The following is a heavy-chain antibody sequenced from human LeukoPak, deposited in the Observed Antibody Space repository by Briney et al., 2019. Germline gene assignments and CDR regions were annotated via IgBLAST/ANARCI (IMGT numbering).Heavy chain of an antibody. V-gene: IGHV4-59*01. D-gene: IGHD3-16*01. CDR2: IYYSGST. J-gene: IGHJ4*02. Sequence: SETLPLTCTVSGGSISSYYWSWIRQPPGKGLEWIGYIYYSGSTNYNPSLKSRVTISVDTSKNQFSLKLSSVTAADTAVYYCARDRVGVSDYWGQGTLVTVSS. CDR3: ARDRVGVSDY. CDR1: GGSISSYY.